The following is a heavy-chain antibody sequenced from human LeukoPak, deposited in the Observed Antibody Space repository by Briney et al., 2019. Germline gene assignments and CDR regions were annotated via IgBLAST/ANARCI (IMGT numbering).Heavy chain of an antibody. V-gene: IGHV4-59*12. CDR1: GVSISSYY. D-gene: IGHD5-18*01. J-gene: IGHJ5*02. CDR2: IYYSGST. Sequence: SETLSLTCSVSGVSISSYYWSWIRQPPGKGLEWIGYIYYSGSTNYNPSLKSRVTISVDTSKNQFSLKLSSVTAADTAVYYCARDGRGYGNGVNWFDPWGQGTLVTVSS. CDR3: ARDGRGYGNGVNWFDP.